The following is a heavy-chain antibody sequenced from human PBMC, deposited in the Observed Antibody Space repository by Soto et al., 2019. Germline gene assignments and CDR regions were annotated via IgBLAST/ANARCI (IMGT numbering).Heavy chain of an antibody. D-gene: IGHD3-16*02. CDR1: GDSVSSNSAA. Sequence: SQTLSLTCAISGDSVSSNSAAWNWIRQSPSRGLEWLGRTYYRSKWYNDYAVSVKSRITINPDTSKNQFSLQLNSVTPEDTAVYYCARTPYDYIRGSYRSYFDYWGQGTLVTVSS. CDR2: TYYRSKWYN. J-gene: IGHJ4*02. CDR3: ARTPYDYIRGSYRSYFDY. V-gene: IGHV6-1*01.